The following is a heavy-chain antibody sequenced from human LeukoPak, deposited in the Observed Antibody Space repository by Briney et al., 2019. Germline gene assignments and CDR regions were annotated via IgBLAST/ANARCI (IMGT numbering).Heavy chain of an antibody. D-gene: IGHD3-3*01. CDR2: ISSSSSYT. J-gene: IGHJ5*02. CDR3: ARELRVTIFGVVTTPNWFDP. Sequence: GGSLRLSCAASGFTFSSYSMNWVRQAPGKGLEWVSSISSSSSYTYYADSVKGRFTISRDNAKNSLYLQMNSLRAEDTAVYYCARELRVTIFGVVTTPNWFDPWGQGTLVTVSS. V-gene: IGHV3-21*01. CDR1: GFTFSSYS.